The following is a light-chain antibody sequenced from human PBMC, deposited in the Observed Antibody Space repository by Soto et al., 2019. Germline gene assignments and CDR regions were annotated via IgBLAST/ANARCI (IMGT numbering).Light chain of an antibody. CDR3: QQYNNWPPIT. V-gene: IGKV3-15*01. Sequence: EIVLTQSPGTLSLSPGERVTLSCRASQSVSSNLAWYQQKPGQAPRLLIYGASTGATGIPARFSGSGSGTEFTLTISSLQSEDFAVYYCQQYNNWPPITFGQGTRLEIK. J-gene: IGKJ5*01. CDR2: GAS. CDR1: QSVSSN.